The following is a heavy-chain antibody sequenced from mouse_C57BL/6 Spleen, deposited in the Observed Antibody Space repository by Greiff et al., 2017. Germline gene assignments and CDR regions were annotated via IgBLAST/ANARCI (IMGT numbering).Heavy chain of an antibody. V-gene: IGHV1-54*01. D-gene: IGHD1-1*01. Sequence: VQLQQSGAELARPGTSVKVSCKASGYAFTNYLIEWVKQRPGQGLEWIGVINPGSGGTNYNEKFKGKATLTADKSSSTAYMQLSSLTSEDSAVYCCARRLGYGSSSDWDCDGWGTGTTVTV. J-gene: IGHJ1*03. CDR2: INPGSGGT. CDR1: GYAFTNYL. CDR3: ARRLGYGSSSDWDCDG.